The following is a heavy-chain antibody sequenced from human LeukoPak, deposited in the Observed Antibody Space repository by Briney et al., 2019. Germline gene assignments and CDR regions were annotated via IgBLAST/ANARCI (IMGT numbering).Heavy chain of an antibody. CDR2: INPNSGGT. V-gene: IGHV1-2*02. CDR1: GYTFTCYY. J-gene: IGHJ5*02. Sequence: ASVKVSCKASGYTFTCYYMHWVRQARGQGREWMGWINPNSGGTNYAQKFQGRVTMTRYTSISTAYMELSRLRSDDTAVYYCARERCSSTSCYNWFDPWGQGTLVTVSS. D-gene: IGHD2-2*01. CDR3: ARERCSSTSCYNWFDP.